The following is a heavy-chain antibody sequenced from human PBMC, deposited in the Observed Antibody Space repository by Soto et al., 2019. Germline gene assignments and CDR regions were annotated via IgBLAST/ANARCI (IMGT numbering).Heavy chain of an antibody. CDR1: GYSFTSYL. Sequence: GESLKISCKASGYSFTSYLIGWVRQMPGKGLEWMGIIYPGDSDTRYRPSLLGQVTISADKSISTAYLQWSSLKASDTAIYYCARAIEMATIVWFDPWGQGNLVTVSS. CDR2: IYPGDSDT. J-gene: IGHJ5*02. D-gene: IGHD5-12*01. V-gene: IGHV5-51*01. CDR3: ARAIEMATIVWFDP.